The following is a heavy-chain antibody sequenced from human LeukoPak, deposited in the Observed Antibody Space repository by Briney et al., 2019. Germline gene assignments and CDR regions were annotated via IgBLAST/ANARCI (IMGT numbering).Heavy chain of an antibody. Sequence: SETLSLTCAVSGYSISSGYYWGWIRQPPGKGLEWIGSIYHSGSTYYNPSLKSRVTISVDTSKNQFSLKLSSVTAADTAVYYCARQGRVEYNWFDPWGQGTLVTVYS. J-gene: IGHJ5*02. CDR3: ARQGRVEYNWFDP. CDR2: IYHSGST. V-gene: IGHV4-38-2*01. D-gene: IGHD5-24*01. CDR1: GYSISSGYY.